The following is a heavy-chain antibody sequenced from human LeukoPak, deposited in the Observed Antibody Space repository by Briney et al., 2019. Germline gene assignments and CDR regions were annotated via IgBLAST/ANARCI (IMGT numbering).Heavy chain of an antibody. J-gene: IGHJ4*02. CDR3: AKERRYGSGSYCYFDY. CDR2: ISGSGTNT. V-gene: IGHV3-23*01. D-gene: IGHD3-10*01. CDR1: GFTFSSYA. Sequence: GGSLRLSCAASGFTFSSYAMSWVRQAPGKGLEWVSAISGSGTNTYYADSVKGRFTISRDNSKNTLYLQMNSLRAEDTAVYYCAKERRYGSGSYCYFDYWGQGTLVTVSS.